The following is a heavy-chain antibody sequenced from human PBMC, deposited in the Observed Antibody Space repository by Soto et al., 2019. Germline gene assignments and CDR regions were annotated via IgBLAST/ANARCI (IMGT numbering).Heavy chain of an antibody. CDR2: IIPIFGTA. Sequence: QVQLVQSGAEVRKPGSSVKVSCKASGGTFSRHAISWVRQAPGQGLEWMGGIIPIFGTANHAQKFQGRVTIIADESTSTAYMELSSQRSEDTAIYYCARGWGYDSSDYYYAYWGQGTLVIVSS. D-gene: IGHD3-22*01. V-gene: IGHV1-69*01. CDR1: GGTFSRHA. J-gene: IGHJ4*02. CDR3: ARGWGYDSSDYYYAY.